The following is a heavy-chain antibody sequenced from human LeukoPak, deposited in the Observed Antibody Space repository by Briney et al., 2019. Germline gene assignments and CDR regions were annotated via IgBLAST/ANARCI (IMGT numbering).Heavy chain of an antibody. J-gene: IGHJ5*02. Sequence: GASVKVSCKASGYTFTSYGISWVRQAPGQGLEWMGWISAYNGNTNYAQKFQGRVTMTRDTSITTAYMDLSSLGSDDTAIYYCARQYGDDRYNWFDPWGQGTLVTVSS. CDR2: ISAYNGNT. V-gene: IGHV1-18*01. D-gene: IGHD4-17*01. CDR1: GYTFTSYG. CDR3: ARQYGDDRYNWFDP.